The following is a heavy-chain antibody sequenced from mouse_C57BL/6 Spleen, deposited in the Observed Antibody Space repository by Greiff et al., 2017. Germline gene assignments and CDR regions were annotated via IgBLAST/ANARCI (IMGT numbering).Heavy chain of an antibody. D-gene: IGHD2-4*01. J-gene: IGHJ2*01. Sequence: QVQLQQSGPELVKPGASVKISCKASGYAFSSSWMNWVKQRPGKGLEWIGRIYPGDGDTNYNGKFKGKATLTADKSSSTAYMQLSSLTSEDSAVYFCARSDYYDYDNYFDYWGQGTTLTVSS. CDR3: ARSDYYDYDNYFDY. CDR2: IYPGDGDT. V-gene: IGHV1-82*01. CDR1: GYAFSSSW.